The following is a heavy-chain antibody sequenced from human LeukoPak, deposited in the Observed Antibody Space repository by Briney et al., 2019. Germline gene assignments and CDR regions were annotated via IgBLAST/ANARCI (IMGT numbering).Heavy chain of an antibody. J-gene: IGHJ6*03. Sequence: SETLSLTCAVYGGSFSGYYWSWIRQPPGKGLEWIGEINHSGSTNYNPSLKSRVTISVDTSKNQFSLKLSSVTAADTAVYYCARNLRPAGYYYMDVWGKGTTVTGS. V-gene: IGHV4-34*01. CDR3: ARNLRPAGYYYMDV. CDR2: INHSGST. CDR1: GGSFSGYY.